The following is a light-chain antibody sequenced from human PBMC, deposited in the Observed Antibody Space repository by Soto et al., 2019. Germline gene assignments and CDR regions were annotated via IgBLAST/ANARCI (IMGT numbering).Light chain of an antibody. CDR3: QQTFKTPLT. J-gene: IGKJ4*01. CDR1: QSISGY. Sequence: DIQMTQSPSALSASLGDRVTIXXRASQSISGYLTWFQQKPGKAPKLXIHGAFRLRSGVPSRFSGSGSGTDFTLTISSLQPEDFATYYCQQTFKTPLTFGGGTKVDIK. CDR2: GAF. V-gene: IGKV1-39*01.